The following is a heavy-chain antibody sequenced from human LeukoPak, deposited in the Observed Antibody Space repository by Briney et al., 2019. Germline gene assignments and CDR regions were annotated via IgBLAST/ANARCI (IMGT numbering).Heavy chain of an antibody. V-gene: IGHV3-23*01. CDR2: ISGSGGST. J-gene: IGHJ5*02. CDR1: AFTFSSYA. D-gene: IGHD2-2*02. CDR3: AKGCCSSTSCYSRFDP. Sequence: GGSLRLSCAASAFTFSSYAMSWVRQAPGKGLEWVSAISGSGGSTYYADSVKGRFTISRDNSKNTLYLQMNSLRAEDTAVYYCAKGCCSSTSCYSRFDPWGQGTLVTVSS.